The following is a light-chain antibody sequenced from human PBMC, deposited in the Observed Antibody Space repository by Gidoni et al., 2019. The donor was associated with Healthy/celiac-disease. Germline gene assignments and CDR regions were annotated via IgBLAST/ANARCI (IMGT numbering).Light chain of an antibody. CDR3: AAWDDSLNGPGVV. CDR1: SSNIGSNT. Sequence: QSVLTQPPSASGTPGQRVPISCSGSSSNIGSNTVNWYQQLPGTAPKLLIYSNNQRPSGVPDRFSGSKSGTSASLASSGLQSEDEADYYCAAWDDSLNGPGVVFGGGTKLTVL. CDR2: SNN. V-gene: IGLV1-44*01. J-gene: IGLJ2*01.